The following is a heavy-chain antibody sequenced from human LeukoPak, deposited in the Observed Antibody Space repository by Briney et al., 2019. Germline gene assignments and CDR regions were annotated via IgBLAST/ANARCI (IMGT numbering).Heavy chain of an antibody. Sequence: GGSLRLSCAASGFTFSSYWMTWVRQAPGKGLEWVANIKQDGSEKYYVDSVKGRFTISRDNAKNSLYLQMNSLRAEDTAVYYCARDRGSSWYGYYYYMDVWGKGSTVTVSS. CDR1: GFTFSSYW. CDR2: IKQDGSEK. D-gene: IGHD6-13*01. J-gene: IGHJ6*03. V-gene: IGHV3-7*01. CDR3: ARDRGSSWYGYYYYMDV.